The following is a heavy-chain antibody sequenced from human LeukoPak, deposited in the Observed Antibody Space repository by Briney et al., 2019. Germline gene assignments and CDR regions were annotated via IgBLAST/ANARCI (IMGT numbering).Heavy chain of an antibody. CDR1: GFTFSSYA. CDR2: ISYDGSNK. V-gene: IGHV3-30-3*01. D-gene: IGHD3-10*01. J-gene: IGHJ3*01. Sequence: GGSLRLSCAASGFTFSSYAMHWVRQAPGKGLEWVAVISYDGSNKYYADSVKGRFTISRDNSKNTLYLQMNSLRAEDTAVYYCAEGDYYGSGNGFFVRDWGQGTMVTVSS. CDR3: AEGDYYGSGNGFFVRD.